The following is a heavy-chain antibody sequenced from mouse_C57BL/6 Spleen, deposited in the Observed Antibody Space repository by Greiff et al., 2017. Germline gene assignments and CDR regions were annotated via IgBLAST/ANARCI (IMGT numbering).Heavy chain of an antibody. CDR1: GYTFTDYY. D-gene: IGHD1-1*01. J-gene: IGHJ2*01. V-gene: IGHV1-26*01. Sequence: EVQLQQSGPELVKPGASVKISCKASGYTFTDYYMTWVKQSHGKSLEWIGDINPNNGGTSYNQKFKGKATLTVDKYSSTAYMELRRLTSEDSAGYYCARTYYYGSNFDYWGQGTTLTVSS. CDR2: INPNNGGT. CDR3: ARTYYYGSNFDY.